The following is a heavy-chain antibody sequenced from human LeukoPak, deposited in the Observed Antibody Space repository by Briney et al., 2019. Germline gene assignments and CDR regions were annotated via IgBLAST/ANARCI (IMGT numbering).Heavy chain of an antibody. CDR3: AGESFDF. CDR1: GFGFSNYA. Sequence: PGGSVRLSCTASGFGFSNYAIDWVRQAPVKGLEWVAVISKDGGMKYYSYSVKGRFTVSRDNSIHTLYLEMNSLKTEDTAVYYCAGESFDFWSQGTMVTVSS. V-gene: IGHV3-30*04. J-gene: IGHJ3*01. CDR2: ISKDGGMK.